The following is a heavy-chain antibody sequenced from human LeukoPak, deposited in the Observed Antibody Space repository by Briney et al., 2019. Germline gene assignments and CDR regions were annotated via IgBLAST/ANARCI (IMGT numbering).Heavy chain of an antibody. J-gene: IGHJ6*03. D-gene: IGHD6-13*01. CDR3: ARVVYSSSWYDTYYYYYMDV. V-gene: IGHV4-4*07. Sequence: SETLSLTCIVSGVSISSYYWSWIRQPAGRGLEWIGRTHTSGSTNYNPSLKSRVTMSGGTSKNQFSLKLSSVTAADTAVYYCARVVYSSSWYDTYYYYYMDVWGKGTTVTVSS. CDR2: THTSGST. CDR1: GVSISSYY.